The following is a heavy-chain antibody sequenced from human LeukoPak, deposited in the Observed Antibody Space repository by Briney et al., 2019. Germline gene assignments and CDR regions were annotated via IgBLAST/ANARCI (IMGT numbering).Heavy chain of an antibody. J-gene: IGHJ4*02. V-gene: IGHV1-46*01. Sequence: GSVKVSCKASRYTFTSYYMHWVRQAPEQGREWMGIINPSGGSTSYAQKFQGRVTMTRDMSTSTVYMELRSLRSEDTAVYYCARDLNSYGSGSYLDYWGQGTLVTVSS. D-gene: IGHD3-10*01. CDR2: INPSGGST. CDR1: RYTFTSYY. CDR3: ARDLNSYGSGSYLDY.